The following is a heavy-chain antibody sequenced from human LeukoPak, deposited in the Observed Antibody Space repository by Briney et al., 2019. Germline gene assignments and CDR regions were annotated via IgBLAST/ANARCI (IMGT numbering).Heavy chain of an antibody. V-gene: IGHV4-34*01. Sequence: SETLSLTCAVYGGSFSGYYWSWIRQPPGKGLEWIGEINLSGSTNYNPSLKSRVTISVDTSKNQFSLKLSSVTAADTAVYYCASLGSSVAAAFDIWGQGTMVTVSS. CDR1: GGSFSGYY. J-gene: IGHJ3*02. CDR2: INLSGST. CDR3: ASLGSSVAAAFDI. D-gene: IGHD6-19*01.